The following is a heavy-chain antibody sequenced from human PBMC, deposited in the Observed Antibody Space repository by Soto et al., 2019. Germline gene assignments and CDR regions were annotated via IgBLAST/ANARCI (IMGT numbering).Heavy chain of an antibody. V-gene: IGHV4-31*03. D-gene: IGHD1-26*01. J-gene: IGHJ4*02. Sequence: QVQLQESGPGLVKPSQTLSLTCTVSGGSISSGGYYWYWIRQHPGKGLEWIGYIYYSGSTYYNPSLKSRVTISVGTSKNQFSLKLSSVTAADTAVYYCARIVGATYFDYWGQGTLVTVSS. CDR3: ARIVGATYFDY. CDR2: IYYSGST. CDR1: GGSISSGGYY.